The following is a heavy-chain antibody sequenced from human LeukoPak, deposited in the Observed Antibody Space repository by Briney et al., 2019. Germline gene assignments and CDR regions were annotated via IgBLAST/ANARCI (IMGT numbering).Heavy chain of an antibody. Sequence: RPGGSLRLSCAASGFNFDDYGMSWVRQAPGKGLEWVSGINWNGNTYYADSVKGRFTISRDNAKNSLYLQMNSLRAEDTAVYYCARYVVVPATAFDPWGQGTLVTVSS. J-gene: IGHJ5*02. CDR3: ARYVVVPATAFDP. D-gene: IGHD2-2*01. V-gene: IGHV3-20*04. CDR1: GFNFDDYG. CDR2: INWNGNT.